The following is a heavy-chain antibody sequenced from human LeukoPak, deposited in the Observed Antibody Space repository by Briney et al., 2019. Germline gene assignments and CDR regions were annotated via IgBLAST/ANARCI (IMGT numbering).Heavy chain of an antibody. CDR2: IYYSGST. CDR1: GGSISSCSYY. V-gene: IGHV4-39*07. CDR3: ARGGSRANPHSL. D-gene: IGHD2-2*01. J-gene: IGHJ4*02. Sequence: PSETLSLTCTVSGGSISSCSYYWGWIRQRPGKGLEWIGSIYYSGSTYYNPSLKSRVTISVDTSNNQFSLKLSSVTAADTAVYYCARGGSRANPHSLWGRGTLVTVCS.